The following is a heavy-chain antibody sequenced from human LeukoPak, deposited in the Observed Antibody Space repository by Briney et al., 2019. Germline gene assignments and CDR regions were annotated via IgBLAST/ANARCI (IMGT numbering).Heavy chain of an antibody. V-gene: IGHV3-23*01. CDR2: LSVGCGDT. Sequence: SGGSLRLSCAASGFTFSSYAMSWVRQAPGKGPECVSSLSVGCGDTYYADYVNGRLPITRDNSKKTLYLQMNSLRAEDTAVYYCAKDRYYDSRRAYDYWGQGTLVTVSS. CDR3: AKDRYYDSRRAYDY. CDR1: GFTFSSYA. D-gene: IGHD3-22*01. J-gene: IGHJ4*02.